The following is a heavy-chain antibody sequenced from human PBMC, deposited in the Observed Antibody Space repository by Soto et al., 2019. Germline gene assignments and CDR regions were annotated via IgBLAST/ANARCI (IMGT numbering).Heavy chain of an antibody. Sequence: SETLSLTCTVAGASISSYYCSWIREPPGKGLEWIGYIYYSGSTNYNPSLKSRVTISVDTSKNQFSLKLSSVTAADTAVYYCASSNIAAAGFYYYGMDVWGQGTTVT. V-gene: IGHV4-59*01. CDR3: ASSNIAAAGFYYYGMDV. D-gene: IGHD6-13*01. J-gene: IGHJ6*02. CDR1: GASISSYY. CDR2: IYYSGST.